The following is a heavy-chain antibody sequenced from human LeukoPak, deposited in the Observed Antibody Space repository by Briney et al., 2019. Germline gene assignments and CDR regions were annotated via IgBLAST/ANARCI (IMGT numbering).Heavy chain of an antibody. CDR2: IYYSGSN. D-gene: IGHD6-19*01. J-gene: IGHJ4*02. CDR1: GGSISSYY. V-gene: IGHV4-59*01. Sequence: SETLSLTCTVSGGSISSYYWSWIRQPPGKGLDRIVYIYYSGSNNYNPSLKSRVTISVDTSKNQFSQKLSSVTAADTAVYYCAGDKIAGGWYEFDYWGQGTLVTVSS. CDR3: AGDKIAGGWYEFDY.